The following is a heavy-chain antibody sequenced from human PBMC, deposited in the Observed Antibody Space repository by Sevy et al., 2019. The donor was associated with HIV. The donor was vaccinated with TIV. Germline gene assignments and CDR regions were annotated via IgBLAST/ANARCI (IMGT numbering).Heavy chain of an antibody. CDR1: GFTFSSYA. J-gene: IGHJ5*02. CDR2: ISSNGGST. CDR3: VKESVPLELDQNWFDP. V-gene: IGHV3-64D*06. D-gene: IGHD1-1*01. Sequence: GGSLRLSCSASGFTFSSYAMHWVRQAPGKGLEYVSAISSNGGSTYYADSVKGRFTISRDNSKNTLYLQMSSLRAEDTGGYYCVKESVPLELDQNWFDPWGQGTLVTVSS.